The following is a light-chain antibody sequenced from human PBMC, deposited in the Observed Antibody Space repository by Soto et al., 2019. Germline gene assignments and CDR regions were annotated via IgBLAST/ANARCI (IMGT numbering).Light chain of an antibody. CDR2: GVT. J-gene: IGLJ3*02. CDR1: SSDVGGYNY. CDR3: SSYAGSNILV. Sequence: QSALTQPPSASGSPGQSVTISCTGTSSDVGGYNYVSWYQQHPGKVPKLMIYGVTKRPSGVPDRFSGSKSGNTASLTVSGLQAEDEADYYCSSYAGSNILVFGGGTKLTVL. V-gene: IGLV2-8*01.